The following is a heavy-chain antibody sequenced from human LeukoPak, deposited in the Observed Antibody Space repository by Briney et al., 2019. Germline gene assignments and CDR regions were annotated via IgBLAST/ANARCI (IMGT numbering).Heavy chain of an antibody. Sequence: GGALRLSCVASGFSFSAYWMHWVRQDQGNGLRWGARISSDGSDAKYGDYVKGRFTISRDHDKNTLYLQMNSLRDEDTAVYYCARDQTQTGPTTVDHWGQGTQVTVSS. CDR2: ISSDGSDA. D-gene: IGHD1-14*01. J-gene: IGHJ4*02. CDR3: ARDQTQTGPTTVDH. CDR1: GFSFSAYW. V-gene: IGHV3-74*01.